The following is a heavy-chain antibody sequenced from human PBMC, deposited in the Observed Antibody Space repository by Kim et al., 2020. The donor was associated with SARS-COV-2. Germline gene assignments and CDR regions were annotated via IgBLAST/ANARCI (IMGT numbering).Heavy chain of an antibody. Sequence: SETLSLTCTVSGGSISSSSYYWGWIRQPPGKGLEWIGSIYYSGSTYYNPSLKSRVTISVDTSKNQFSLKLSSVTAADTAVYYCARVKVGGTAITPFDYWGQGTLVTVSS. J-gene: IGHJ4*02. CDR3: ARVKVGGTAITPFDY. D-gene: IGHD5-18*01. CDR1: GGSISSSSYY. CDR2: IYYSGST. V-gene: IGHV4-39*07.